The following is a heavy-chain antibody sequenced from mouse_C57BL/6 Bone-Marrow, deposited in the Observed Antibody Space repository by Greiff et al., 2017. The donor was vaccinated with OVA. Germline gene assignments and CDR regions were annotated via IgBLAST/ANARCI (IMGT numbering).Heavy chain of an antibody. CDR2: INPNNGGT. D-gene: IGHD2-4*01. CDR1: GYTFTDYN. J-gene: IGHJ2*01. V-gene: IGHV1-22*01. Sequence: EVQLQQSGPELVKPGASVKMSCKASGYTFTDYNMHWVKQSPGKSLAWIGDINPNNGGTSYNQKFKGKATLTVNKSSSTAYMELRSLTSEDSAVYYCAREDDYDLGDYWGQGTTLTVSS. CDR3: AREDDYDLGDY.